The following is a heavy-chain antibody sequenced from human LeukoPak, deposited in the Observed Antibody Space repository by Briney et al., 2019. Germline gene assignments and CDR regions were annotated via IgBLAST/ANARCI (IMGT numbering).Heavy chain of an antibody. J-gene: IGHJ4*02. Sequence: GGSLRLSCAASGFTFSSYAMSWVRQAPGKELEWVSAISGSGGSTYYADSVKGRFTISRDNSKNTLYLQMNSLRAEDTAVYYCAKMTSYDILTGSPLFDYWGQGTLVTVSS. V-gene: IGHV3-23*01. CDR2: ISGSGGST. CDR3: AKMTSYDILTGSPLFDY. D-gene: IGHD3-9*01. CDR1: GFTFSSYA.